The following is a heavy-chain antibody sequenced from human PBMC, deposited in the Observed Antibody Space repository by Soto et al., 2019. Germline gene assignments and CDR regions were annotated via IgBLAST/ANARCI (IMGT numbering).Heavy chain of an antibody. CDR3: VREGSGWDSRGSFDF. D-gene: IGHD6-25*01. V-gene: IGHV3-33*08. J-gene: IGHJ3*01. Sequence: GGSLRLSCTASGFTFNTYGVHWVRQAPGKGLEWVALISSDATTKIYGDSVKGRFTISRDNPKNTLYLQMNSLRAEDTAIYYCVREGSGWDSRGSFDFWGRGTMVT. CDR2: ISSDATTK. CDR1: GFTFNTYG.